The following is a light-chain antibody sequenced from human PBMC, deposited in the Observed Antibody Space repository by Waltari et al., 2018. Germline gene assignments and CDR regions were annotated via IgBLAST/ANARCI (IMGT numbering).Light chain of an antibody. Sequence: QSALTQPPSASGSPGQSVTISCTGTSSDVGPYAYVSWYQHHPGKAPKLLISEVSKRPSGVPDRFSGSRSGNTASLTVSGLQAEDEADYYCSSYAGSNNLVFGGGTKLTVL. J-gene: IGLJ2*01. CDR3: SSYAGSNNLV. CDR1: SSDVGPYAY. CDR2: EVS. V-gene: IGLV2-8*01.